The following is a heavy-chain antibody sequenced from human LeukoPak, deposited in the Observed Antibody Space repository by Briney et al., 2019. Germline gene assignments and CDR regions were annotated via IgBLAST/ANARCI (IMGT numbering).Heavy chain of an antibody. CDR1: GFTVSSYS. V-gene: IGHV3-48*02. J-gene: IGHJ4*02. D-gene: IGHD3/OR15-3a*01. CDR2: ISSSSSTI. Sequence: QPGRSLRLSCAASGFTVSSYSMNWVRQAPGKGLEWVSYISSSSSTIYYADSVKGRFTISRDNAKNSLCLQMNSLRDEDTAVYYCARAFGLTDYWGQGTLVTVSS. CDR3: ARAFGLTDY.